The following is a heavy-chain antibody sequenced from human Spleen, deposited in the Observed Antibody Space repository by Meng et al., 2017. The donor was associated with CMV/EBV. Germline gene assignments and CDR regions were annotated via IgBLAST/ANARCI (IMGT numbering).Heavy chain of an antibody. CDR1: GGSISSSSYY. CDR2: IYYSGST. D-gene: IGHD1-26*01. Sequence: SETLSLTCTVSGGSISSSSYYWGWIRQPPGKGLEWIGSIYYSGSTDYNPSLKSRVTISVDTSKNQFSLKLSSVTAADTAVYYCVRVGNKWELPTFDIWGQGTMVTVSS. V-gene: IGHV4-39*01. J-gene: IGHJ3*02. CDR3: VRVGNKWELPTFDI.